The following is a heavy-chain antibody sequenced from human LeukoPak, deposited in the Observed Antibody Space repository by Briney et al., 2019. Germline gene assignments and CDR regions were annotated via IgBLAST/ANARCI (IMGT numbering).Heavy chain of an antibody. CDR2: IKSKTDGGTT. D-gene: IGHD6-13*01. CDR1: GFTFSNAW. Sequence: PGGSLRLSCAASGFTFSNAWMSWVRQAPGKGLEWVGGIKSKTDGGTTDYAAPVKGRFTISRDDSKNTLYLQMNSLKTEDTAVYYCTTRGSAGTRVFDYWGQGTLVTVSS. V-gene: IGHV3-15*01. J-gene: IGHJ4*02. CDR3: TTRGSAGTRVFDY.